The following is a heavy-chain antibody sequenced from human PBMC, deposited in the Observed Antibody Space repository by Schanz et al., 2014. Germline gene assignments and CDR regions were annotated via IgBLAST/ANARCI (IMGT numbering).Heavy chain of an antibody. J-gene: IGHJ2*01. CDR1: GYTFTDYG. Sequence: QVQLVQSGGEMKKPGASVKVSCKASGYTFTDYGLSWVRQAPGQGLEWLGWIRTDNGHTTYSQKVRDRIIFTTDTTANSAHMELRSLGADDTSHYDCVRVPSRDASFDPWGRGTLVTVSS. CDR3: VRVPSRDASFDP. CDR2: IRTDNGHT. V-gene: IGHV1-18*01.